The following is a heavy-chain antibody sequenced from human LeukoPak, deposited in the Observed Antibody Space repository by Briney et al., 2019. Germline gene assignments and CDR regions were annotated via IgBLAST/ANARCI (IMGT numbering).Heavy chain of an antibody. CDR3: ARDNPRVGAALDY. J-gene: IGHJ4*02. Sequence: SETLSLTCTVSGGSISSSSYFWGWIRQPPGRGLEWIGSLYYSGSTNYNPSLKSRVTISVDTSKNQFSLKLSSVTAADTAVYYCARDNPRVGAALDYWGQGTLVTVSS. D-gene: IGHD2-15*01. V-gene: IGHV4-39*07. CDR2: LYYSGST. CDR1: GGSISSSSYF.